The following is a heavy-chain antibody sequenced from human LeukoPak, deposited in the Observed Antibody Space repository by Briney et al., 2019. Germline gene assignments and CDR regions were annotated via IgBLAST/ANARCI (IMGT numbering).Heavy chain of an antibody. Sequence: GGSLRLSCAASGFTFSSYWMNWVRQAPGKGLVWVSRINSDGSNTKYADSVKGRFTISRDNAKNTLYLQMNSLRAEDTAVYYCARGPLAYEYYFDYWGQGTLVTVSS. CDR3: ARGPLAYEYYFDY. CDR2: INSDGSNT. J-gene: IGHJ4*02. D-gene: IGHD3-22*01. V-gene: IGHV3-74*01. CDR1: GFTFSSYW.